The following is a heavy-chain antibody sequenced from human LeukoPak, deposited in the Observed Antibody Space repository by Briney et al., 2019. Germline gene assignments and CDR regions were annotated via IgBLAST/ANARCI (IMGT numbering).Heavy chain of an antibody. J-gene: IGHJ3*02. CDR1: GYTFTNYG. D-gene: IGHD3-3*01. CDR3: ARDFYDFWSGYRLHAFDI. CDR2: ISGYNGDT. V-gene: IGHV1-18*01. Sequence: ASVKVSCKASGYTFTNYGIGWVRQAPGQGLEWMGWISGYNGDTNYARKLQGRVTMTTDTSTTTAYMELKGLRSDDTAVYYCARDFYDFWSGYRLHAFDIWGQGTMVSVSS.